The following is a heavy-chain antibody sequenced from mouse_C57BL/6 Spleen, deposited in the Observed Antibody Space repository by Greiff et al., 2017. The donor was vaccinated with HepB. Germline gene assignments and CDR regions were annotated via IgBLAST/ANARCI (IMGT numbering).Heavy chain of an antibody. CDR3: ARGVYDGPYWYFDV. CDR2: IYPSDSET. CDR1: GYTFTSYW. D-gene: IGHD1-1*01. J-gene: IGHJ1*03. Sequence: VKLQQPGAELVRPGSSVKLSCKASGYTFTSYWMDWVKQRPGQGLEWIGNIYPSDSETHYNQKFKDKATLTVDKSSSTAYMQLSSLTSEDSAVYYCARGVYDGPYWYFDVWGTGTTVTVSS. V-gene: IGHV1-61*01.